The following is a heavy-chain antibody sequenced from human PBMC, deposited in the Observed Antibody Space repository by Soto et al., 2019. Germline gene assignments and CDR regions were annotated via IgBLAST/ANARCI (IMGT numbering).Heavy chain of an antibody. Sequence: QVQLVQSGAEVKKPGASVKVSCKASGYTFTSYGINWVRQATGQGLEWMGWMNPNSGNTGYAQKFQGRVTMTSNTSISTTYMELSILRCEDTAVYYCANSTNGYGDGDWGQGTLVTVSS. CDR1: GYTFTSYG. J-gene: IGHJ4*02. CDR2: MNPNSGNT. CDR3: ANSTNGYGDGD. V-gene: IGHV1-8*01. D-gene: IGHD4-17*01.